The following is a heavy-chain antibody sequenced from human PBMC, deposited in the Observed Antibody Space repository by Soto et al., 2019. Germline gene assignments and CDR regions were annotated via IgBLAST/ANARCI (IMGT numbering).Heavy chain of an antibody. CDR1: GFTFSSYG. Sequence: GGSLRLSCAASGFTFSSYGMHWVRQAPGKGLEWVAVISYDGSNKYYADSVKGRFTISRDNSKNTLYLQMNSLRAEETAVYYCAKGGKYYYGSGSYYNDLARDDYYGMDVWGQGTTVTVSS. CDR3: AKGGKYYYGSGSYYNDLARDDYYGMDV. J-gene: IGHJ6*02. D-gene: IGHD3-10*01. CDR2: ISYDGSNK. V-gene: IGHV3-30*18.